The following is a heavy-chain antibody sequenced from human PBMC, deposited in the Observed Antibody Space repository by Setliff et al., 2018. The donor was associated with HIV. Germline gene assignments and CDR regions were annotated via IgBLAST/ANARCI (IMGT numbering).Heavy chain of an antibody. J-gene: IGHJ6*02. CDR2: IGTGGDT. Sequence: GGSLRLSCEAYGFICSKHDEEGGGKAEAKGLEWIAAIGTGGDTYYVDSVKGRFTISRENARNSLYLQMNSLRAGDTAVYYCARDIVTLYTGGHYLYGIDVWGQGTAVTVSS. CDR3: ARDIVTLYTGGHYLYGIDV. CDR1: GFICSKHD. V-gene: IGHV3-13*01. D-gene: IGHD1-26*01.